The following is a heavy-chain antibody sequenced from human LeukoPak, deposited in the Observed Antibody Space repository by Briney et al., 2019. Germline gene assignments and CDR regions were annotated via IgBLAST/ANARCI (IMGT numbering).Heavy chain of an antibody. J-gene: IGHJ4*02. Sequence: PGGSLRLSCAVYGLTFDTYAMSWVRQAPGKGLEWVSSMSGSGGSSYHADSVKGRFTISRDNSKNTLFLQMNSLRAEDTAVYYCASEWTRIAVAGYHFDHWGQGTLVTVSS. CDR1: GLTFDTYA. CDR3: ASEWTRIAVAGYHFDH. D-gene: IGHD6-19*01. V-gene: IGHV3-23*01. CDR2: MSGSGGSS.